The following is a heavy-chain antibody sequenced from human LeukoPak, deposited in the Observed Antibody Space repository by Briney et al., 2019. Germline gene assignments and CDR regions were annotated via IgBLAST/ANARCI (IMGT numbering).Heavy chain of an antibody. D-gene: IGHD3-22*01. CDR1: GYTFTTYN. CDR2: INPNSGGT. J-gene: IGHJ6*03. CDR3: ARGTYYYDSSGYNSYYYYMDV. Sequence: ASVRVSCKASGYTFTTYNINWVPQAPGQGLEWMVWINPNSGGTNYAQKFQGRVTMSRDTSISTDYMELSRLGSDDTAVYYCARGTYYYDSSGYNSYYYYMDVWGKGTTVTISS. V-gene: IGHV1-2*02.